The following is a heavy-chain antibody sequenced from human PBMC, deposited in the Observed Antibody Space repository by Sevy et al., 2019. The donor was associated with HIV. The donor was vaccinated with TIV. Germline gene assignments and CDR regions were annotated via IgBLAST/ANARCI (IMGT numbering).Heavy chain of an antibody. V-gene: IGHV4-30-2*01. CDR3: ARVTYYYDSSGYYGDAFDI. Sequence: SETLSLTCAVSGGSISSGGYSWSWIRQPPGKGLEWIGYIYHSGSTYYNPSLKSRVTISVDRSKNQFSLKLSSVTAADTALYYCARVTYYYDSSGYYGDAFDIWGQGTMVTVSS. CDR2: IYHSGST. J-gene: IGHJ3*02. D-gene: IGHD3-22*01. CDR1: GGSISSGGYS.